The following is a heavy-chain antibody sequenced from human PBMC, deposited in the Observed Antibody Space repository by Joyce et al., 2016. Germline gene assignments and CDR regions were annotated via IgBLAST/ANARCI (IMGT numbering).Heavy chain of an antibody. Sequence: EVQLVQSGAEVKKPGESLRISCKGSGYSFTSHWISWVRQMPGKGLEWMGRIDPRGSDTDYSPSFEGHVTISVDKTISAAYLQWSSLRASDTAIYYCARHVTDWFDPWGQGTLVTVSS. D-gene: IGHD3-10*02. CDR2: IDPRGSDT. CDR3: ARHVTDWFDP. V-gene: IGHV5-10-1*03. J-gene: IGHJ5*02. CDR1: GYSFTSHW.